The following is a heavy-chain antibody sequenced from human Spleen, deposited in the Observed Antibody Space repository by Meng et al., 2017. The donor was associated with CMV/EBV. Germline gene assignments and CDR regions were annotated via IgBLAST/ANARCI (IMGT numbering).Heavy chain of an antibody. V-gene: IGHV3-7*01. J-gene: IGHJ6*02. D-gene: IGHD2-2*01. CDR3: ARDGPSEVPAHSYYYYGMDV. CDR2: IKLDGREK. CDR1: GFTFSNYW. Sequence: GGSLRLSCAASGFTFSNYWMSWVRQAPGKGLEWVANIKLDGREKYYVDSVKGRFTISRDNAKNSLYLQMNSLRAEDTAVYYCARDGPSEVPAHSYYYYGMDVWGQGTTVTVSS.